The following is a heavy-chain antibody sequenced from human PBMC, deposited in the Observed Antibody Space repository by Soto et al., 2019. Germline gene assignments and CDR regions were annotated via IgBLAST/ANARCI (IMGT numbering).Heavy chain of an antibody. J-gene: IGHJ5*02. V-gene: IGHV1-18*01. D-gene: IGHD3-9*01. CDR2: ISAYNGNT. Sequence: ASVKVSCKASGYTFTSYGISWVRQAPGQGLEWMGWISAYNGNTNYAQKLQGRVTMTTDTSTSTAYMELRSLRSDDTAVYYCARDPSGRDILTGEVWFDPWGQGTLVTVSS. CDR3: ARDPSGRDILTGEVWFDP. CDR1: GYTFTSYG.